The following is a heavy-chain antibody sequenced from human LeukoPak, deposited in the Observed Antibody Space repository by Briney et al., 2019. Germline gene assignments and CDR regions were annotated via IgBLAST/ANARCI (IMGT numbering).Heavy chain of an antibody. J-gene: IGHJ3*02. CDR2: IYYSGST. CDR3: ARTPRGDAFDI. CDR1: GGPISSYY. Sequence: SETLSLTCTVSGGPISSYYWSWIRQPPGKGLEWIGYIYYSGSTNYNPSLKSRVTISVDTSKNQFSLKLSSVTAADTAVYYCARTPRGDAFDIWGQGTMVTVSS. V-gene: IGHV4-59*01.